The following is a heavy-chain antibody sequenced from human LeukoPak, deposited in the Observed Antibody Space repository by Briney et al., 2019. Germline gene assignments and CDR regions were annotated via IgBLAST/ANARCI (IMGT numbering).Heavy chain of an antibody. J-gene: IGHJ4*02. CDR1: GFTFSSYG. D-gene: IGHD6-13*01. CDR3: AKDGSGSIWPNYYFDY. V-gene: IGHV3-30*02. Sequence: PGGSLRLSCAASGFTFSSYGMHWVRQAPGKGLEWVAFIRFDGVIKYYAGSVKGRFTISRDNSKNTLFLQMNSLRAEDTAVYFCAKDGSGSIWPNYYFDYWGQGTLVTVSS. CDR2: IRFDGVIK.